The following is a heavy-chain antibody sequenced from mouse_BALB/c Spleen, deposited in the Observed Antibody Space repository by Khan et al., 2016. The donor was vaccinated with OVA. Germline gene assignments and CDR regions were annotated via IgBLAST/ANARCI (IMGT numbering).Heavy chain of an antibody. CDR3: ARGGYGSFAY. J-gene: IGHJ3*01. Sequence: QFQLVQSGAELARPGASVKMSCKASGYIFTNYMMHWVKQRPGQGLEWIGDINPSSGYNTYNQKFKEQATLTADKSSRTAYLQLSSLTTEDSAVYYCARGGYGSFAYWGQGPLVTVSA. V-gene: IGHV1-4*01. CDR1: GYIFTNYM. CDR2: INPSSGYN. D-gene: IGHD1-1*01.